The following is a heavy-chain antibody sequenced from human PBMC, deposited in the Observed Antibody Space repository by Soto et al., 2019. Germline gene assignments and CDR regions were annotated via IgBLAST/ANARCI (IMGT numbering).Heavy chain of an antibody. V-gene: IGHV1-2*04. J-gene: IGHJ6*01. CDR1: RDTYKCCS. CDR2: INPNSGGT. Sequence: ASVKPSCKASRDTYKCCSRHSLRQAHGQGLEWMGWINPNSGGTNYAQKFQGWVTMTRDTSISTAYMEMSRLRSDDTAVYFCAKGGDGYGYVVYGMAVWGQGTTVTVSS. CDR3: AKGGDGYGYVVYGMAV. D-gene: IGHD5-18*01.